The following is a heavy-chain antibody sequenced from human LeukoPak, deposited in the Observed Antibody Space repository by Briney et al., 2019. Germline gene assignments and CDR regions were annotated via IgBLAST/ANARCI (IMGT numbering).Heavy chain of an antibody. Sequence: ASVKVSCKASGGTFSSYAISWVRQAPGQGLEWMGGIIPIFGTANYAQKFQGRVTITADKSTSTAYMDLRSLRSDDTAVYYCARDYYYDTSGYDYWGQGTLVTVSS. V-gene: IGHV1-69*06. CDR2: IIPIFGTA. J-gene: IGHJ4*02. CDR1: GGTFSSYA. D-gene: IGHD3-22*01. CDR3: ARDYYYDTSGYDY.